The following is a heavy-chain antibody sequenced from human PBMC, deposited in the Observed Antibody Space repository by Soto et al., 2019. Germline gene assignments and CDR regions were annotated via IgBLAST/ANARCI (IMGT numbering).Heavy chain of an antibody. CDR2: ISGSGGST. V-gene: IGHV3-23*01. Sequence: PGGSLRLSCAASGFTFSSYAMSWVRQAPGKGLEWVSAISGSGGSTYYADSVKGRFTISRDNSKNTLYLQMNSLRAEDTAVYYCAIAGSGSYYRPNWFHPWGQGTLVTVST. CDR1: GFTFSSYA. D-gene: IGHD3-10*01. CDR3: AIAGSGSYYRPNWFHP. J-gene: IGHJ5*02.